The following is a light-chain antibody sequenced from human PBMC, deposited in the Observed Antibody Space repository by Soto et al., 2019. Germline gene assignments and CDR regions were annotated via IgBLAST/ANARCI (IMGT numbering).Light chain of an antibody. Sequence: QSVLTQPASVSGSPGQSITISCTGTSSNVGAYNYVPWYQQHPGKAPKLMIYAITDRPSGVSIRFSGSKSGNTASLTISGLHAEDDAYYYCCSCTRSGFLFGNGTKVTVL. V-gene: IGLV2-14*01. CDR2: AIT. J-gene: IGLJ1*01. CDR3: CSCTRSGFL. CDR1: SSNVGAYNY.